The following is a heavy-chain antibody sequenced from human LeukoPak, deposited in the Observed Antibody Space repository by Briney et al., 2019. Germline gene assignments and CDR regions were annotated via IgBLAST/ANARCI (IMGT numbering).Heavy chain of an antibody. V-gene: IGHV3-53*01. CDR1: GFTISSNY. Sequence: GGSLRLSCAASGFTISSNYMSWVRQAPRKGLERVSVIYSGGSTYYADSVKGRFTISRDNSKNTLYLQMNSLRAEDTAVYYCARGSGSYYIDYWGQGTRVTVSS. CDR3: ARGSGSYYIDY. J-gene: IGHJ4*02. CDR2: IYSGGST. D-gene: IGHD1-26*01.